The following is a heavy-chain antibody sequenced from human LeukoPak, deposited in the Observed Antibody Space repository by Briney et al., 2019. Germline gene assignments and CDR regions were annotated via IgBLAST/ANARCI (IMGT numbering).Heavy chain of an antibody. CDR2: IVVGSGNT. J-gene: IGHJ4*02. CDR1: GFTFTSSA. D-gene: IGHD2-2*02. Sequence: SVKVSCKASGFTFTSSAMQWVRQARGQRLEWIGWIVVGSGNTNYAQKFQERVTITRDMSTSTAYMELSSLRSEDTAVYYCAAAMQYCSSTSCYTSDYWGQGTLVTVS. V-gene: IGHV1-58*02. CDR3: AAAMQYCSSTSCYTSDY.